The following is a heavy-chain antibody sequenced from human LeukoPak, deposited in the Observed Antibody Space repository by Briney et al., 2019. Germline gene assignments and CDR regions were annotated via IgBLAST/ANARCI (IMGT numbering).Heavy chain of an antibody. J-gene: IGHJ6*03. V-gene: IGHV4-61*02. CDR1: GGSISSGSYY. CDR2: IYTSGST. CDR3: ARVPAVGANYMDV. D-gene: IGHD1-26*01. Sequence: SETLSLTCTVSGGSISSGSYYWSWIRQPAGKGLEWIGRIYTSGSTNYNPPLKSRVTISVDTSKNQFSLKLSSVTAADTAVYYCARVPAVGANYMDVWGKGTTVTVSS.